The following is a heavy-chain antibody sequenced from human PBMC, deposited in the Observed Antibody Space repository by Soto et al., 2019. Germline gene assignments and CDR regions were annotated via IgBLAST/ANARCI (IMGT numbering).Heavy chain of an antibody. V-gene: IGHV3-30*18. D-gene: IGHD3-3*01. CDR1: GFTFSSYG. Sequence: GGSLRLSCAASGFTFSSYGMHWVRQAPGKGLEWVAVISYDGSNKYYADSVKGRFTISRDNSKNTLYLQMNSLRAEDTAVYYCAKDLSITIFGVAIHGMDVWGQGTTVTVSS. CDR2: ISYDGSNK. CDR3: AKDLSITIFGVAIHGMDV. J-gene: IGHJ6*02.